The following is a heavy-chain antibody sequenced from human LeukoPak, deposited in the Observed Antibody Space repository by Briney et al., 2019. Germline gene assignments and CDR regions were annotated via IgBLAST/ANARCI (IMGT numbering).Heavy chain of an antibody. Sequence: GGSLRLSCAASGLTFSSYGMHWVRQAPGKGLEWVAFILYDGSNKYYADSVKGRFTISRDNSKNTLYLQMNSLRAEDTAVYYCAKERDTAMVTIDYWGQGTLVTVSS. V-gene: IGHV3-30*02. CDR1: GLTFSSYG. CDR2: ILYDGSNK. D-gene: IGHD5-18*01. J-gene: IGHJ4*02. CDR3: AKERDTAMVTIDY.